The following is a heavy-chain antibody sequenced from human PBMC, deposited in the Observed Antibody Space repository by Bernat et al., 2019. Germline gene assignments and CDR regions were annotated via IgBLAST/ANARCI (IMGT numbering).Heavy chain of an antibody. J-gene: IGHJ3*01. CDR2: IWYDGSNK. CDR3: ARGPWGGPFAFDL. Sequence: QVQLVESGGGVVQPGRSLRLSCAASGVTFSSYGMHWVRQAPGKGLEWVAVIWYDGSNKYYADSVKGRFTISRDNSKNTLYLQMNSLRAEDPAVYYCARGPWGGPFAFDLWGHGTMVTVSS. CDR1: GVTFSSYG. V-gene: IGHV3-33*01. D-gene: IGHD3-16*01.